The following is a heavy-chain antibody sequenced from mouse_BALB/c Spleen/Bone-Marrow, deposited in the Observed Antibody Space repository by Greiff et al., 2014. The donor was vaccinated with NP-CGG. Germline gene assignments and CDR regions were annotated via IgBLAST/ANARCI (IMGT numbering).Heavy chain of an antibody. CDR2: INPSTGYT. Sequence: QVQLQQSGAELAKPGASVKMSCKASGYTFTNYWMRWVKQRPGQGLEWIGYINPSTGYTEYNQKFKDKATLTADKSSSTAYMQLSSLTSEDSAFYYCARIYYYGRDYWGQGTTLTVSS. D-gene: IGHD1-1*01. V-gene: IGHV1-7*01. J-gene: IGHJ2*01. CDR3: ARIYYYGRDY. CDR1: GYTFTNYW.